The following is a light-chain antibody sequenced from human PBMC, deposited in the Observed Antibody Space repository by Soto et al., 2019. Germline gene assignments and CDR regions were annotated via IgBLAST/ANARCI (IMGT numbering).Light chain of an antibody. CDR2: DAS. J-gene: IGKJ1*01. V-gene: IGKV1-17*01. CDR1: PGIRSG. Sequence: DIQITQSPSSLSASVGDRVTIACRASPGIRSGLGWYQQRAGKAPKRLMSDASNLETGVPSRFSGSGSGTDFTLTISSLQPEDVATYYCQKYNGAPPRFCQGTKVDIK. CDR3: QKYNGAPPR.